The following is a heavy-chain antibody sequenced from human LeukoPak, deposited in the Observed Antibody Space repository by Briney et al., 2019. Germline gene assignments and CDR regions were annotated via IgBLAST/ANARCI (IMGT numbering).Heavy chain of an antibody. V-gene: IGHV3-53*01. D-gene: IGHD3-10*01. J-gene: IGHJ4*02. CDR1: GFSVSSNY. Sequence: GGSLRLSCAASGFSVSSNYMSWVRQAPGKGLEWVSVIYSGGSTYYADSVKGRFTISRDNSKNTLYLQMKSLRAEDTAVYYCAKSPYGLGSYAIAGDYWGQGTLVTVSS. CDR3: AKSPYGLGSYAIAGDY. CDR2: IYSGGST.